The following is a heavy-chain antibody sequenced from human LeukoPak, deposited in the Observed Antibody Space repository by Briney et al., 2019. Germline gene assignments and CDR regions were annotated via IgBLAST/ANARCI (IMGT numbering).Heavy chain of an antibody. CDR3: AIPYYFGSGSYDY. CDR2: INPNSGGT. Sequence: ASVTVSCKASGYTFTGYYMHWVRQAPGQGLEWMGWINPNSGGTKYAQKFQGRVTMTRDTSISAAYMELSRLRSDDTAVYYCAIPYYFGSGSYDYWGQGTLVTVSS. V-gene: IGHV1-2*02. J-gene: IGHJ4*02. D-gene: IGHD3-10*01. CDR1: GYTFTGYY.